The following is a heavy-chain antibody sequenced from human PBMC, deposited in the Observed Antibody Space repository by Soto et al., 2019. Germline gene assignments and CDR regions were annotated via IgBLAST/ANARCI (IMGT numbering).Heavy chain of an antibody. D-gene: IGHD2-2*01. CDR1: GGTFSSYA. Sequence: QVQLVQSGAEVKKPGSSVKVSCKASGGTFSSYAISWVRQAPGQGLEWMGGIIPISGTANYAQKFQGGVTITAGEATGTANRELSSLRSEDTALYYCARSQGSSTSLEIYYYYYYGMDVWGQGTTVTVSS. J-gene: IGHJ6*02. CDR3: ARSQGSSTSLEIYYYYYYGMDV. CDR2: IIPISGTA. V-gene: IGHV1-69*01.